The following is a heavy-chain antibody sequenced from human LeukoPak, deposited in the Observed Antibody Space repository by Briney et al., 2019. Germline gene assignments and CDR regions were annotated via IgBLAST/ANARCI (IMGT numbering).Heavy chain of an antibody. CDR3: ARGGIAAAGRTSAVDY. D-gene: IGHD6-13*01. J-gene: IGHJ4*02. CDR1: GYTFTSYV. CDR2: MNPNSGNT. Sequence: ASVKVSCKASGYTFTSYVINWVRQATGQGLEWMGWMNPNSGNTGYAQKFQGRVTMTRNTSISTAYMELSSLRSEDTAVYYCARGGIAAAGRTSAVDYWGQGTLVTVSS. V-gene: IGHV1-8*01.